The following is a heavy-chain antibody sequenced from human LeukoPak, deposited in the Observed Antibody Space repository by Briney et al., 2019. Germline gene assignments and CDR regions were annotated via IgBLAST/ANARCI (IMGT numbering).Heavy chain of an antibody. V-gene: IGHV3-13*01. CDR3: VRQPDSARYGFDY. D-gene: IGHD1-14*01. CDR1: GFTFDNND. J-gene: IGHJ4*02. CDR2: ISSAGYT. Sequence: HPGGSLRLSCEVSGFTFDNNDMHWVRQSTGKGLEWASAISSAGYTYYAESVRGRFTITRDTAKQSLYLQMNSLRVEDTAVYHCVRQPDSARYGFDYWGRGTQVTVSS.